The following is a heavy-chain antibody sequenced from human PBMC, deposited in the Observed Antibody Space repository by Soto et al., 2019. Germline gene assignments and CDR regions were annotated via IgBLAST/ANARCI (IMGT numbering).Heavy chain of an antibody. J-gene: IGHJ4*02. Sequence: QVQLVQSGAEVKKPGASVKVSCKASGYTFTNDYMHWVRQAPGQGLEWMGIINPSTGTTSYAQKFQGRVTMTRDTSTSTVHMELSSLRSDDTAVYYCARASWDRARGVKEFDYWGQGTLVTVSS. CDR3: ARASWDRARGVKEFDY. D-gene: IGHD3-10*01. V-gene: IGHV1-46*01. CDR2: INPSTGTT. CDR1: GYTFTNDY.